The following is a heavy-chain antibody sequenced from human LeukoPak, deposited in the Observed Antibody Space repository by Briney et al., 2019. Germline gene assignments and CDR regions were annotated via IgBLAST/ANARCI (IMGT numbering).Heavy chain of an antibody. J-gene: IGHJ1*01. CDR1: GFTFSSYG. D-gene: IGHD1-26*01. CDR2: IRYDGSNK. Sequence: GGSLRLSCAASGFTFSSYGMHWVRQAPGKGLEWVAFIRYDGSNKYYADSVKGRFTISRDNSKNTLYLQMNSLRAEDTAVYYCARGRWELLSAEYFQHWGQGTLVTVSS. V-gene: IGHV3-30*02. CDR3: ARGRWELLSAEYFQH.